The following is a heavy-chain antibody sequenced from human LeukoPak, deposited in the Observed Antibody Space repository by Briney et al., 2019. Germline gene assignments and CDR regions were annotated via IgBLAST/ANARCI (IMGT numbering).Heavy chain of an antibody. Sequence: GGSLRLSCAASGFTFSSYSMNWVRQAPGKGLEWVSSISSSSSYIYYADSVKGRFTISRDNAKNSLYLQMNSLRAEDTAVYYCASAAVAGIVDHWGQGTLVTVSS. CDR3: ASAAVAGIVDH. D-gene: IGHD6-19*01. CDR1: GFTFSSYS. J-gene: IGHJ4*02. CDR2: ISSSSSYI. V-gene: IGHV3-21*01.